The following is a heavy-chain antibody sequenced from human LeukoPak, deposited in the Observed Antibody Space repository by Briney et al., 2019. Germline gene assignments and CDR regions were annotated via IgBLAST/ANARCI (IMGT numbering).Heavy chain of an antibody. V-gene: IGHV4-34*01. Sequence: ASETLSLTCAVYGGSFSGYYWSWIRQPPGKGLEWIGEINHSGSTNYNPSLKSRVTISVDTSKNQFSLKLSSVTAADTAVYYCVLAPNSNWFDFWGQGAQVTVSS. CDR2: INHSGST. D-gene: IGHD2-8*01. J-gene: IGHJ5*01. CDR3: VLAPNSNWFDF. CDR1: GGSFSGYY.